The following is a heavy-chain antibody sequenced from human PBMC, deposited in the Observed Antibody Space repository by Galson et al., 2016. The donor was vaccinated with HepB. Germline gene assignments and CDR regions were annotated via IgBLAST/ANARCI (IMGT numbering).Heavy chain of an antibody. V-gene: IGHV4-59*01. J-gene: IGHJ4*02. Sequence: SETLSLTCTVSGGSINNYYWGWIRQPPGKGLEYIGYIFYSGSTNYNPSLKSRLTISVDTSKNQFSLSLTSVTAADTAVYFCARLRPSRVWSYFDYWGRGTLVTVSS. CDR2: IFYSGST. D-gene: IGHD2-21*01. CDR3: ARLRPSRVWSYFDY. CDR1: GGSINNYY.